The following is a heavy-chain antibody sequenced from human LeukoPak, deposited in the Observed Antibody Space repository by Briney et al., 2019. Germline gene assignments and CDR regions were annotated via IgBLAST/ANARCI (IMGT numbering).Heavy chain of an antibody. CDR2: IYYSGST. J-gene: IGHJ4*02. D-gene: IGHD3-22*01. V-gene: IGHV4-39*01. Sequence: PSETLSLTCTVSGGSISSSSYYWGWIRQPPGKGLEWIGSIYYSGSTYYNPSLKSRVTISVDTSKNQFSLKLSSVTAADTAVYYCARHEMRYYDSSGNGYFDYWGQGTLVTVSS. CDR3: ARHEMRYYDSSGNGYFDY. CDR1: GGSISSSSYY.